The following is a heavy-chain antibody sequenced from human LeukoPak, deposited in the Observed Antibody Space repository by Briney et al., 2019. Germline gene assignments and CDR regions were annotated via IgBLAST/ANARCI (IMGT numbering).Heavy chain of an antibody. J-gene: IGHJ1*01. CDR3: ARRGSMEYIQL. V-gene: IGHV3-74*01. CDR1: GFTFSAYW. Sequence: GGSLRLSCAASGFTFSAYWMHWVRQAPGKGLVWVSRISAGGSSITYADSVKGRFTVSRDNAKNTLYLQMDSLRAEDTAVYYCARRGSMEYIQLWGQGTLVTVSS. CDR2: ISAGGSSI. D-gene: IGHD2/OR15-2a*01.